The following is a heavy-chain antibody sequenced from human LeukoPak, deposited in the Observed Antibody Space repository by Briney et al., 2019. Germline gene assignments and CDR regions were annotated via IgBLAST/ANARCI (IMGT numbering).Heavy chain of an antibody. J-gene: IGHJ5*02. V-gene: IGHV4-59*01. CDR2: IYYSGST. CDR1: GGSISSYY. CDR3: ARGIVVVPAAMVIGWFDP. Sequence: SETLSFTCTVSGGSISSYYWSWIRQPPGKGLEWIGYIYYSGSTNYNPSLKSRVTISVDTSKNQFSLKLSSVTAADTAVYYCARGIVVVPAAMVIGWFDPWGQGTLVTVSS. D-gene: IGHD2-2*01.